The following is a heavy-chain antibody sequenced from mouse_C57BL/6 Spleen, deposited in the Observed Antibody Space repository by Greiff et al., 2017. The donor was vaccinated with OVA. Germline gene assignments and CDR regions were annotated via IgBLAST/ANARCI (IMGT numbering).Heavy chain of an antibody. V-gene: IGHV1-80*01. CDR2: IYPGDGDT. D-gene: IGHD1-1*01. CDR1: GYAFSSSR. Sequence: VQGVESGAELVKPGASVKISCKASGYAFSSSRMNWVKQRPGKGLEWIGQIYPGDGDTNYNGKFKGKATLTADKSSSTAYMQLSSLTSEDSAVYFCARYYGSSYPYWYFDVWGTGTTVTVSS. CDR3: ARYYGSSYPYWYFDV. J-gene: IGHJ1*03.